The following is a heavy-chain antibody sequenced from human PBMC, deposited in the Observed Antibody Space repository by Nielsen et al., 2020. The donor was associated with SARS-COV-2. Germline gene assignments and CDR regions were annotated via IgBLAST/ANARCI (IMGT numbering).Heavy chain of an antibody. CDR2: IYYSGST. CDR3: ARHFGATVNTAMARYYFDY. V-gene: IGHV4-39*01. CDR1: GGSISSSSYY. Sequence: SETLSLTCTVSGGSISSSSYYWGWIRQPPGKGLGRIGSIYYSGSTYYNPSHKSRVTISEDTSKNQFSLKMSSVTAADTAVYYCARHFGATVNTAMARYYFDYWGQGTLVTVSS. J-gene: IGHJ4*02. D-gene: IGHD5-18*01.